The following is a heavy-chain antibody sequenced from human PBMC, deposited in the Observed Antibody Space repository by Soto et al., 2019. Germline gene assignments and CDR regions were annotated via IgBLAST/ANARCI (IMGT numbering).Heavy chain of an antibody. V-gene: IGHV3-74*01. D-gene: IGHD3-3*01. CDR3: AAIRFLEWPFDY. Sequence: GGSLRLSCAASGFTFSSYWMHWVRQAPGKGLVWVSRINSDGSSTSYADSVKGRFTISRDNAKNTLYLQMNSLRAEDTAVYYCAAIRFLEWPFDYWGQGTLVTVSS. CDR1: GFTFSSYW. J-gene: IGHJ4*02. CDR2: INSDGSST.